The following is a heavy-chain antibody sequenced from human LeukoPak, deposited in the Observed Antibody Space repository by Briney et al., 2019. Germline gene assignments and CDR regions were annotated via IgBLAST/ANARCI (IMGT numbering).Heavy chain of an antibody. Sequence: SETLSLTCTVSGGSISSSSYYWGWIRQPPGKGLEWIGSIYYSGSTYYNPSLKSRVTISVDTSKNQFSLKLSSVTAADTAVYFCGRHAFRDYYYDSSGYYYGFPPPSYFDYWGQGTLVTVSS. CDR1: GGSISSSSYY. D-gene: IGHD3-22*01. CDR3: GRHAFRDYYYDSSGYYYGFPPPSYFDY. CDR2: IYYSGST. V-gene: IGHV4-39*01. J-gene: IGHJ4*02.